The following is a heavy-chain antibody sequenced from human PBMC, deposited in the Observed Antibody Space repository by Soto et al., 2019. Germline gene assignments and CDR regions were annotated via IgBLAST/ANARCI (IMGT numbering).Heavy chain of an antibody. CDR3: ARQPYDTSDYFDY. Sequence: GGSLRLSCAASGFLFSTYAMTWVRQAPGKGLEWVSSLNEDGTSTMYADSVKGRFTISRDTSKNTLYLQMNSLRAEDTAVYYCARQPYDTSDYFDYWGQGTQVTVSS. D-gene: IGHD3-22*01. V-gene: IGHV3-23*01. CDR2: LNEDGTST. J-gene: IGHJ4*02. CDR1: GFLFSTYA.